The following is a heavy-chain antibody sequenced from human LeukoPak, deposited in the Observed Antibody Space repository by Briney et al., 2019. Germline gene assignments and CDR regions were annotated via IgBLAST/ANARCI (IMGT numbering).Heavy chain of an antibody. CDR1: GYTFTSYG. CDR2: INTYNGNT. Sequence: GASVKVSCKTSGYTFTSYGVTWVRQAPGEGLEWMGWINTYNGNTNYAQEVQDRVTMTKDTSTSTAYMELRSLRSDDTAVYYCARDRCSGGSCYDDYWGQGTLVTVSS. J-gene: IGHJ4*02. V-gene: IGHV1-18*01. D-gene: IGHD2-15*01. CDR3: ARDRCSGGSCYDDY.